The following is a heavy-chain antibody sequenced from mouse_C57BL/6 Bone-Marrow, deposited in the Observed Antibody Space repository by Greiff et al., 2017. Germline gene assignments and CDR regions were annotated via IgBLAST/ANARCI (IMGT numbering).Heavy chain of an antibody. D-gene: IGHD2-4*01. V-gene: IGHV3-6*01. Sequence: DVKLQESGPGLVKPSQSLSLTCSVTGYSITSGYYWNWIRQFPGNKLEWMGYISYDGSNNYNPSLKNRISITRDTSKNQFFLKLNSVTTEDTATYYCAREGDYDGAWFAYWGQGTLVTVSA. CDR3: AREGDYDGAWFAY. CDR2: ISYDGSN. J-gene: IGHJ3*01. CDR1: GYSITSGYY.